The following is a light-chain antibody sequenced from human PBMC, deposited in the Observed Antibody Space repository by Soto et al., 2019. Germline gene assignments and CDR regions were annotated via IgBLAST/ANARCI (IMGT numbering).Light chain of an antibody. V-gene: IGKV3D-20*02. CDR1: QSVSSSY. Sequence: EVVLTQSPVTLSLSPGERATLSCRASQSVSSSYLAWYQQKPGQAPRLLIYDASSRATGIPDRFSGSGSGTDFTLTISSLEPEDFAVYYCQQRSTGPPLSFGVGTKVDI. J-gene: IGKJ4*01. CDR3: QQRSTGPPLS. CDR2: DAS.